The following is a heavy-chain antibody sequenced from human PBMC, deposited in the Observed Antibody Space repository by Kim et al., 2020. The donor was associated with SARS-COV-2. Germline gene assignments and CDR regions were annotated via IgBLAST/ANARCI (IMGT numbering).Heavy chain of an antibody. Sequence: GGSLRLSCAASGFIFTEYGMHWVRQAPGQGLEWVAAVSHDGSHKYYADSLMGRFAISRDNSKNTMFLQMNSLRPEDTAVYYCAKQGSVASWDFDDWGQGTLVTVSS. V-gene: IGHV3-30*18. CDR1: GFIFTEYG. CDR3: AKQGSVASWDFDD. CDR2: VSHDGSHK. D-gene: IGHD5-12*01. J-gene: IGHJ4*02.